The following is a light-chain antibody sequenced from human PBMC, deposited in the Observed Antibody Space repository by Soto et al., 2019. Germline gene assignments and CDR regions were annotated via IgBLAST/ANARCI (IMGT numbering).Light chain of an antibody. CDR2: GNS. J-gene: IGLJ2*01. V-gene: IGLV1-40*01. CDR1: SSNIRAGYD. Sequence: QSVLTQPPSVSGAPGQRVTISCTGSSSNIRAGYDVHWYQQLPGTAPKLLIYGNSNRPSGVPDRFSGSKSGTSASLAITGLQAEDEADYYCQSYDSSLSGVVFGGGPKLTVL. CDR3: QSYDSSLSGVV.